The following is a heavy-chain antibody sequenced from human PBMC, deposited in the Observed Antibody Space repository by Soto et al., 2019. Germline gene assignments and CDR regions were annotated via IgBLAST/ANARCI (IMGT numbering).Heavy chain of an antibody. J-gene: IGHJ6*02. D-gene: IGHD3-10*02. Sequence: PGESLKISCKGSGYSFTSYWIGWVRQMPGKGLEWMGIIYPGDSDTRYSPSFQGQVTISAGKSISTAYLQWSSLKASDTAMYYCPRRFPPITLFRAFIGEYVMDFWAKGPRSPSP. V-gene: IGHV5-51*01. CDR1: GYSFTSYW. CDR2: IYPGDSDT. CDR3: PRRFPPITLFRAFIGEYVMDF.